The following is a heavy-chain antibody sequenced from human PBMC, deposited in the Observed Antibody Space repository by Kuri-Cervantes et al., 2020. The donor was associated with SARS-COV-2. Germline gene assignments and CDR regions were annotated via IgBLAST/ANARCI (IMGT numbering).Heavy chain of an antibody. V-gene: IGHV3-21*01. CDR1: GFTFSSYE. Sequence: LSLTCAASGFTFSSYEMNWVRQAPGKGLEWVSSISSSSSYIYYADSVKGRFTISRDNAKNSLYLQINGLRAEDTALYYCAKDNWDQAPDDAFDVWGQGTMVTVSS. CDR3: AKDNWDQAPDDAFDV. D-gene: IGHD1-1*01. CDR2: ISSSSSYI. J-gene: IGHJ3*01.